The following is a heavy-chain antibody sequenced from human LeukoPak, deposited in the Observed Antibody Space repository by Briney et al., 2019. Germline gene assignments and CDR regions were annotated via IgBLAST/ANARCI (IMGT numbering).Heavy chain of an antibody. CDR2: IYYSGST. CDR3: ARGWTATVNFDY. D-gene: IGHD5-18*01. J-gene: IGHJ4*02. V-gene: IGHV4-31*03. Sequence: SQTLSLTCTVSGGSISSGGYYWSWIRQHPGRGLEWIGYIYYSGSTYYNPSLKSRVTISVDTSKNQFSLKLSSVTAADTAVYYCARGWTATVNFDYWGQGTLVTVSS. CDR1: GGSISSGGYY.